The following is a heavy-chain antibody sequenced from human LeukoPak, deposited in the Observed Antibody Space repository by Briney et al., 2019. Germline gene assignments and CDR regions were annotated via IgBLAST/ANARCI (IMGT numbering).Heavy chain of an antibody. J-gene: IGHJ4*02. CDR3: ARVGGSYDILTSHNLFFDY. CDR2: IIPIFGTA. V-gene: IGHV1-69*01. D-gene: IGHD3-9*01. Sequence: SVKVSCKASGGTFSSYAISWVRQAPGQGLEWMGGIIPIFGTANYAQKFQGRVTITADESTSTAYMELSSLRSEDTAVYYCARVGGSYDILTSHNLFFDYWGQGTLVTVSS. CDR1: GGTFSSYA.